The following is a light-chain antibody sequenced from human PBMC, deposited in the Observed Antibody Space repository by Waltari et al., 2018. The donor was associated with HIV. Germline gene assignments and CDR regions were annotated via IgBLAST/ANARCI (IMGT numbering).Light chain of an antibody. Sequence: QSVLTQSPSVSGAPGQRVTISCTGTRSNIGANYAVQWYQQLPGTAPKLLIYANTNRPAGVPDRFAGSKSGTSVSLAITGLQAEDEADYYCQSYDSSLSGSIFGGGTKLTVL. V-gene: IGLV1-40*01. J-gene: IGLJ2*01. CDR2: ANT. CDR3: QSYDSSLSGSI. CDR1: RSNIGANYA.